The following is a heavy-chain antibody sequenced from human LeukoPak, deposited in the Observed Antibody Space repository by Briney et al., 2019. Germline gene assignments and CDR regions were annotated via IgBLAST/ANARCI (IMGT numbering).Heavy chain of an antibody. CDR1: GGSFSGYY. CDR3: ARGGRAAAGEYYFDY. V-gene: IGHV4-34*01. J-gene: IGHJ4*02. CDR2: INHSGST. D-gene: IGHD6-13*01. Sequence: SETLSLTCAVYGGSFSGYYRSWIRQPPGKGLEWIGEINHSGSTNYNPSLKSRVTISVDTSKNQFSLKLSSVTAADTAVYYCARGGRAAAGEYYFDYWGQGTLVTVSS.